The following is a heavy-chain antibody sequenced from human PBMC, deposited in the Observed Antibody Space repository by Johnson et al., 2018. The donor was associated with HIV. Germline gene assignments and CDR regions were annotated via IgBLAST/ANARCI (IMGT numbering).Heavy chain of an antibody. D-gene: IGHD2-8*01. CDR1: GFTFRNHD. CDR3: ARDQNIVLMVYAAPGAFDI. Sequence: EMQLVESGGGLVQPGGSLRLSCAASGFTFRNHDMHWVRQATGKGLEWVSAIGPTGDTYYPGSVKGRFTISRDNSKNTLYLQMNSRRAEDTAVYYCARDQNIVLMVYAAPGAFDIWGQGTMVTVSS. J-gene: IGHJ3*02. CDR2: IGPTGDT. V-gene: IGHV3-13*01.